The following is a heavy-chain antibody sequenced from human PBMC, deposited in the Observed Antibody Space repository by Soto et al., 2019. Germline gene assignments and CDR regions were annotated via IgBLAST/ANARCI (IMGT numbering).Heavy chain of an antibody. CDR2: TSYDGSIK. D-gene: IGHD3-10*01. CDR3: VKDFGWFGELLNLSWYYYYGMDV. CDR1: GFTFSSYG. Sequence: PVGSLRLSCAASGFTFSSYGMHWVRQAPVNGLEWVAFTSYDGSIKYYADSVKGRFTISRDNSKNTLYLQMSSLRAEDTAVYYWVKDFGWFGELLNLSWYYYYGMDVWGQGTTVTVSS. V-gene: IGHV3-30*18. J-gene: IGHJ6*02.